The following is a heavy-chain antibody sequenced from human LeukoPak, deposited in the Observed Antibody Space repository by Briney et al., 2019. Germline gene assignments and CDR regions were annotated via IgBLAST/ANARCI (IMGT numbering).Heavy chain of an antibody. CDR2: IYHSGST. D-gene: IGHD3-16*01. J-gene: IGHJ6*04. Sequence: SETLSLTCAVSGGFISSSNWWSWVRQAPGKGLEWIGEIYHSGSTNYNPSLNNRLTISADKSKNQLSLRLSSGTAADTAVYYSARVPFGYYCMELWGKGTTVTVSS. V-gene: IGHV4-4*02. CDR1: GGFISSSNW. CDR3: ARVPFGYYCMEL.